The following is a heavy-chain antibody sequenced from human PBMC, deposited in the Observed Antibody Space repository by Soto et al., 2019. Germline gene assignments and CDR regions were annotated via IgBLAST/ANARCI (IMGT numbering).Heavy chain of an antibody. V-gene: IGHV3-48*02. CDR1: GFSFSSHS. D-gene: IGHD2-21*01. Sequence: EVQLVESGGGLVQPGGSLRLSCAASGFSFSSHSMKWVRQAPGKGLEWVSYISSSGSSIYYADSVKGRFTISRDNAKNSRYLQMNSLSDDDTAVYYCARGRGYCGGTNCYLDYWGQGALVTVSS. CDR2: ISSSGSSI. CDR3: ARGRGYCGGTNCYLDY. J-gene: IGHJ4*02.